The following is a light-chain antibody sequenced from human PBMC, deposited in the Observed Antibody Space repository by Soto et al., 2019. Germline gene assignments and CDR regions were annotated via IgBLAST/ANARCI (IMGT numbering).Light chain of an antibody. Sequence: EILMTQSPATLSVSPGERATLSCRASQSVIDNLAWYQQKPGQAPRLLMYGASTRATGIPARFSVSGSGTEFTLTISNLPTEDFAVYYCQQYNNWPLTFGPGTKVDIK. V-gene: IGKV3-15*01. CDR3: QQYNNWPLT. CDR2: GAS. CDR1: QSVIDN. J-gene: IGKJ3*01.